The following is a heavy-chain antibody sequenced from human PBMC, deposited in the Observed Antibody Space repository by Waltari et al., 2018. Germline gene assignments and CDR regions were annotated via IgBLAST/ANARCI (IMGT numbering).Heavy chain of an antibody. CDR3: AKSLPYYYDSSDPPIDY. V-gene: IGHV3-23*01. CDR1: GFTFSSYA. CDR2: ISGSGGGT. Sequence: EVQLLESGGGLVQPGRSLRLSCAASGFTFSSYAMTWVRQAPGKGLEGVSVISGSGGGTEYADSVKGRFTISRDNFNKMLYLEMSNLRVEDTAVYYCAKSLPYYYDSSDPPIDYWGQGTLVTVSS. D-gene: IGHD3-22*01. J-gene: IGHJ4*02.